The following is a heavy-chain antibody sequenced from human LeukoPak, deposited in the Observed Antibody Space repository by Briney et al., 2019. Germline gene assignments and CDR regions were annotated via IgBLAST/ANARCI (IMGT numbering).Heavy chain of an antibody. J-gene: IGHJ3*02. CDR3: ARGPPFLADTFDI. CDR2: ISGDADYI. Sequence: GGSLRLSCAASGFRFSAYSMSWVRQAPGKGLEWVSSISGDADYIYSRDSVKGRFTISRDYAKSSLYLQMNSLRAEDTGIYYCARGPPFLADTFDIWGQGTMVTVSS. V-gene: IGHV3-21*01. CDR1: GFRFSAYS. D-gene: IGHD2-21*01.